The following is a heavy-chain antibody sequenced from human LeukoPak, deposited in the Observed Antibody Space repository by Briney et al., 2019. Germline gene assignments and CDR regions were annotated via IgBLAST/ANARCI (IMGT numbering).Heavy chain of an antibody. V-gene: IGHV1-2*02. CDR3: ARPYDSSGYSFDY. CDR1: GYTFSDFH. CDR2: INPKSGGT. Sequence: GASVKVSCKASGYTFSDFHMHWVRQAPGQGLEWMGWINPKSGGTNYAQKFQGRVTMTRDTSISTVYMELSRLRSDDTAVYYCARPYDSSGYSFDYWGQGTLVTVSS. D-gene: IGHD3-22*01. J-gene: IGHJ4*02.